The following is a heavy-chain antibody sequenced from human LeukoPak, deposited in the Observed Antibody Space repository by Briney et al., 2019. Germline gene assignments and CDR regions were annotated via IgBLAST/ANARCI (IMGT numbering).Heavy chain of an antibody. CDR3: ARSSYYAPLDY. CDR2: IYDSGGT. J-gene: IGHJ4*02. D-gene: IGHD2/OR15-2a*01. Sequence: SETLSLTCTVSGGSISSGDYYWSWIRQPPGKGLEWIGYIYDSGGTYYNPSLKSRVTISVDTSKNQFSLKLSSVTAADTAVYYCARSSYYAPLDYWGQGTLVTVSS. CDR1: GGSISSGDYY. V-gene: IGHV4-30-4*08.